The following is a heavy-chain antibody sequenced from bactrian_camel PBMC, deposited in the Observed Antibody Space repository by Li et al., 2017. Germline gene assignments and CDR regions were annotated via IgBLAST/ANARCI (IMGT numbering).Heavy chain of an antibody. CDR2: INTSGGAT. V-gene: IGHV3S63*01. CDR1: KYTGDY. Sequence: HVQLVESGGGSVQAGGSLKLSCAASKYTGDYIGWFRQAQGEQRVGVAMINTSGGATYCDDSVRSRFTISRDNAKNTLDLEMTNLKPDDTGMYYCAADGRTVLGFCSGSYWDGTEPTSRGQGTQVTVS. D-gene: IGHD2*01. CDR3: AADGRTVLGFCSGSYWDGTEPTS. J-gene: IGHJ6*01.